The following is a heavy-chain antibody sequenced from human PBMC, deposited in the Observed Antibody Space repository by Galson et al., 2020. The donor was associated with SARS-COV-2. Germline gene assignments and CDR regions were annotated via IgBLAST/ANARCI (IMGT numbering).Heavy chain of an antibody. CDR3: ATISPYCSSTSCRNFDY. D-gene: IGHD2-2*01. Sequence: ASEKVSCKVSGYTLTELSMHWVRQAPGKGLEWMGGFDPEDGETIYAQKFQGRVTMTEDTSTDTAYMEPSSLRSEDTAVYYCATISPYCSSTSCRNFDYWGQGTLVTVSS. CDR2: FDPEDGET. V-gene: IGHV1-24*01. CDR1: GYTLTELS. J-gene: IGHJ4*02.